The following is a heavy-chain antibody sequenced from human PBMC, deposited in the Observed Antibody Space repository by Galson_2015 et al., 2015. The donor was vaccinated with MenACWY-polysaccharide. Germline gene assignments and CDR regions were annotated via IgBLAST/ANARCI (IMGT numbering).Heavy chain of an antibody. CDR3: ARGYSSSWYPRVFDY. D-gene: IGHD6-13*01. J-gene: IGHJ4*02. Sequence: SLRLSCAASGFTFSSYAMHWVRQAPGKGLEWVAVISYDGSNKYYADSVKGRFTISRDNSKNTLYLQMNSLRAEDTAVYYCARGYSSSWYPRVFDYGGQGTLVTVSS. V-gene: IGHV3-30-3*01. CDR2: ISYDGSNK. CDR1: GFTFSSYA.